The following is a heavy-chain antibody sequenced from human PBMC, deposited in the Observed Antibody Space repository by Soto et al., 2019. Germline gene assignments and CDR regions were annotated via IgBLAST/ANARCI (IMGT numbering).Heavy chain of an antibody. CDR3: AKASPDTGYCSGGSCYKYYYYYGMDV. CDR1: GFTFSSYA. CDR2: ISGSGGST. Sequence: PGGSLRLSCAASGFTFSSYAMSWVRQAPGKGLEWVSAISGSGGSTYYADSVKGRFTISRDNSKNTLYLQMNSLRAEDTAVYYCAKASPDTGYCSGGSCYKYYYYYGMDVWGQGTMVTVSS. D-gene: IGHD2-15*01. J-gene: IGHJ6*02. V-gene: IGHV3-23*01.